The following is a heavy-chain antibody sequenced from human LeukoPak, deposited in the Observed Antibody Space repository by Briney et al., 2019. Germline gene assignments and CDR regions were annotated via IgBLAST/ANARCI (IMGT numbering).Heavy chain of an antibody. CDR2: IYYSGNT. J-gene: IGHJ5*02. D-gene: IGHD3-3*01. CDR1: GGSISSCY. Sequence: PSETLSLTCTVSGGSISSCYWSWIRQPPGKGLEWIGYIYYSGNTNYNPSLKSRVTISVDTSKNQFSLKLSSVTAADTAVYYCARLWSEGNWENWFDPWGQGTLVTVSS. CDR3: ARLWSEGNWENWFDP. V-gene: IGHV4-59*01.